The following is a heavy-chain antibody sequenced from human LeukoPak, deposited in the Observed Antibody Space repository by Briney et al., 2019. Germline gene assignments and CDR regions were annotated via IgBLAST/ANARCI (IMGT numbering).Heavy chain of an antibody. D-gene: IGHD1/OR15-1a*01. Sequence: SQTLSLTCAISGDSVSTNDATWHWLRQSPSRGLEWLGRTYYTSKFYNDYAVSVKNRITINPDTSKNQFSLQLTSVTPEDTAVYYCARNKYFFDSWGQGALVTVSS. J-gene: IGHJ4*02. CDR3: ARNKYFFDS. CDR2: TYYTSKFYN. V-gene: IGHV6-1*01. CDR1: GDSVSTNDAT.